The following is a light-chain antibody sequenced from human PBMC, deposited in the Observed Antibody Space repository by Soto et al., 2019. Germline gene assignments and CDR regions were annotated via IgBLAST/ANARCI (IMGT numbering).Light chain of an antibody. Sequence: DIQMTQSPSTLSASVGDRVTITCRASQSIRNFLAWYQRRPGRAPKLLIYRASGLERGVPSRFIGGGSGTEFTLTISSLQPDDFATYFCQHFYTYPITFGGGTKVEIK. V-gene: IGKV1-5*03. CDR2: RAS. J-gene: IGKJ4*01. CDR1: QSIRNF. CDR3: QHFYTYPIT.